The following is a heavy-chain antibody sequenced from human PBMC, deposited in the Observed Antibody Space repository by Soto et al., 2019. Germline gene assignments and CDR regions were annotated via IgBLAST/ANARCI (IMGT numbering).Heavy chain of an antibody. CDR1: GGSVSSGSYY. CDR2: IYYSGST. CDR3: ARVQLLRGRYFDY. J-gene: IGHJ4*02. Sequence: SETLSLTCTVSGGSVSSGSYYWSWIRQPPGKGLEWIGYIYYSGSTNYNPSLKNQVNITVDTSKNQFSLKLSSVTAADTAVYYCARVQLLRGRYFDYWGQGTLVTVSS. D-gene: IGHD1-26*01. V-gene: IGHV4-61*01.